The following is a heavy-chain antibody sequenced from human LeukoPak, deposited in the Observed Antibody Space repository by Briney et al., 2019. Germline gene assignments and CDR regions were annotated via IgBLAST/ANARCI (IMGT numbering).Heavy chain of an antibody. Sequence: GASVKVSCKASGYTFTGYYMHWGRQAPGQGLEWMGWINPNSGGTNYAQKFQGRVTMTRDTSISTAYMELSRLRSDDTAVYYCARDVRAYYVFGGGYYYYYWGQGNLVTVSS. CDR2: INPNSGGT. CDR3: ARDVRAYYVFGGGYYYYY. CDR1: GYTFTGYY. D-gene: IGHD3-3*01. J-gene: IGHJ4*02. V-gene: IGHV1-2*02.